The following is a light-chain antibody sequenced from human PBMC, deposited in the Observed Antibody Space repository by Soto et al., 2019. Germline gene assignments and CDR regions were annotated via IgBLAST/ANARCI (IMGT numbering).Light chain of an antibody. J-gene: IGKJ2*01. V-gene: IGKV3-15*01. CDR2: DAS. CDR3: HQYNSWPPGT. CDR1: QSISRS. Sequence: EIVLTQSPAIPSVSPGERATLSCRASQSISRSLAWYQQKPGQAPRLLISDASTRATGIPARFSGSGSGTEFTLTIRSLQSEDFALYYCHQYNSWPPGTFGQGTKVDI.